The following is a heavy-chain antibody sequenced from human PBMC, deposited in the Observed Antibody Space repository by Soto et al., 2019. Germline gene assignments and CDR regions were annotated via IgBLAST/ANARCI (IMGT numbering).Heavy chain of an antibody. CDR3: AGSRIAVAGVYGMDV. CDR2: IYSGGNT. Sequence: GGSLRLSCAASGFTVSSNYMSWVRQAPGKGLEWVSVIYSGGNTYYADSVKGRFTISRDNSKNTLYLQMNSLRAEDTAVYYCAGSRIAVAGVYGMDVWGQGTTVTVSS. D-gene: IGHD6-19*01. V-gene: IGHV3-53*01. J-gene: IGHJ6*02. CDR1: GFTVSSNY.